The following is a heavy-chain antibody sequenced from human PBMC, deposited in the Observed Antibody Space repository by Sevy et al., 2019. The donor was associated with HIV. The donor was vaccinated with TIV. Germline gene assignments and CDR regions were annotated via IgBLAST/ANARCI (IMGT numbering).Heavy chain of an antibody. CDR3: TTSDYSNYRFDF. Sequence: ASVKVSCKVSGYTLTDLSMHWVRQAPGKGLEWMGGFDPEDGETIYAQKFQGRVTMTEDTSPDTDYMELSSLTSEDTALYYCTTSDYSNYRFDFWGQGTLVTVSS. CDR1: GYTLTDLS. D-gene: IGHD4-4*01. V-gene: IGHV1-24*01. J-gene: IGHJ4*02. CDR2: FDPEDGET.